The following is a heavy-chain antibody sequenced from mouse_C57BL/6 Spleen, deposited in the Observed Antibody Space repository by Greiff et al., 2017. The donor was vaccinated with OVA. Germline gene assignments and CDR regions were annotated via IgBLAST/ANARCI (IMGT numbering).Heavy chain of an antibody. V-gene: IGHV1-66*01. CDR2: IYPGSGNT. Sequence: VQLQQSGPELVKPGASVKISCKASGYSFTSYYIHWVKQRPGQGLEWIGWIYPGSGNTKYNEKFKGKATLTADTSFSTAYMQLSSLTSEDSAVYYCAREGITTVVAPYYFDYWGQGTTLTVSS. D-gene: IGHD1-1*01. CDR3: AREGITTVVAPYYFDY. CDR1: GYSFTSYY. J-gene: IGHJ2*01.